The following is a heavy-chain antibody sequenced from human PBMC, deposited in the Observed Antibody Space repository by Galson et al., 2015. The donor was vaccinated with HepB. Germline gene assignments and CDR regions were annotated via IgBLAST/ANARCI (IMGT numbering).Heavy chain of an antibody. D-gene: IGHD4-23*01. CDR3: VRAKGKEWYFAL. Sequence: SLRLSCAASGFTFSSYEMNWVRQAPGKGLQWVSSIYSGGKTYYADSVKGRFTISRDTSNNTLYLQMNTLRADDTAVYYCVRAKGKEWYFALWGRGTLISVS. J-gene: IGHJ2*01. CDR2: IYSGGKT. V-gene: IGHV3-53*01. CDR1: GFTFSSYE.